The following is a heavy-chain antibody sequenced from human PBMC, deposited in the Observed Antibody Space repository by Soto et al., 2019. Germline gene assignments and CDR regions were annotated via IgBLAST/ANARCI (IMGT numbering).Heavy chain of an antibody. CDR2: IIPIFGTA. J-gene: IGHJ4*02. V-gene: IGHV1-69*13. Sequence: SVKVSCKASGCTFSSYAISWVRQAPGQGLEWMGGIIPIFGTANYAQKFQGRVTITADESTSTAYMELSSLRSEDTAVYYCAVSVCGGDCYHKYWGQGTLVTVSS. CDR1: GCTFSSYA. CDR3: AVSVCGGDCYHKY. D-gene: IGHD2-21*02.